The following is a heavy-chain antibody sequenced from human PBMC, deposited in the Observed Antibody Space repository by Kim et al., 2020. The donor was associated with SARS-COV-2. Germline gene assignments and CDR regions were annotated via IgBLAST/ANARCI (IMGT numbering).Heavy chain of an antibody. CDR1: GYTFTSYD. CDR3: GRGWVRGSSSWYYYYYGMDV. J-gene: IGHJ6*02. Sequence: ASVKVSCKASGYTFTSYDINWVRQATGQGLEWMGWMNPNSGNTGYAQKFQGRVTMTRNTSISTAYMELSSLRSEDTAVYYCGRGWVRGSSSWYYYYYGMDVGGQATTLADCS. V-gene: IGHV1-8*01. CDR2: MNPNSGNT. D-gene: IGHD6-13*01.